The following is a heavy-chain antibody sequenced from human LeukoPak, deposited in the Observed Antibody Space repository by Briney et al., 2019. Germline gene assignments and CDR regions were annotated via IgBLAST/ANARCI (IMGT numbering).Heavy chain of an antibody. CDR2: ISTSSSYI. V-gene: IGHV3-21*01. CDR3: ARDTRTDI. J-gene: IGHJ3*02. CDR1: GFTVSSNY. D-gene: IGHD1-1*01. Sequence: GGSLRLSCAASGFTVSSNYMNWVRQAPGKGLEWVSSISTSSSYIYYADSVKGRFTISRDNAKNSLYLQMNSLRAEDTAVYYCARDTRTDIWGQGTMVTVSS.